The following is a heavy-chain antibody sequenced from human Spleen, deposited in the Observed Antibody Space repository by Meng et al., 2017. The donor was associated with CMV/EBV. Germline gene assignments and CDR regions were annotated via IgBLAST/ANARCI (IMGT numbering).Heavy chain of an antibody. V-gene: IGHV4-59*12. CDR1: GGSISGDY. CDR2: IYYSGGT. D-gene: IGHD3-22*01. CDR3: VRGSRNSSGYYYY. J-gene: IGHJ4*02. Sequence: SETLSLTCIVSGGSISGDYWSWIRQPPGKGLEWIGYIYYSGGTNYNPSLKSRVTISVDTSKNQFSLKLSSVTAADTAVYYCVRGSRNSSGYYYYWGQGTLVTVSS.